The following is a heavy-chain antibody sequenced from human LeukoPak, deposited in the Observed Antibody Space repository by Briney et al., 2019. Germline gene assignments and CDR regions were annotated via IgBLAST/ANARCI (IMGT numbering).Heavy chain of an antibody. D-gene: IGHD3-10*01. CDR3: ARRGGGSGSYNNY. CDR2: IYHSGST. Sequence: SETLSLTCTVSGGSISSNYWSWIRHPPGKGLEGIGSIYHSGSTYYNPSLKSRVTISVDTSKNQFSLKLSSVTAADTAVYYCARRGGGSGSYNNYWGQGTLVTVSS. J-gene: IGHJ4*02. V-gene: IGHV4-59*08. CDR1: GGSISSNY.